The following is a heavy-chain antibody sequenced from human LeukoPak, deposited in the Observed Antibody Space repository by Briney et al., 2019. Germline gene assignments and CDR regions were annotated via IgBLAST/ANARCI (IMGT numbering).Heavy chain of an antibody. CDR3: ARGRIVVVPAANWFDP. CDR1: GGSISSGGYY. Sequence: SETLSLTCTVSGGSISSGGYYWSWIRQHPGKGLEWIGYIYYSGSTYYNPSLKSRVTISVDTSRNQFSLKLSSVTAADTAVYYCARGRIVVVPAANWFDPWGQGTLVTVSS. V-gene: IGHV4-31*03. CDR2: IYYSGST. D-gene: IGHD2-2*01. J-gene: IGHJ5*02.